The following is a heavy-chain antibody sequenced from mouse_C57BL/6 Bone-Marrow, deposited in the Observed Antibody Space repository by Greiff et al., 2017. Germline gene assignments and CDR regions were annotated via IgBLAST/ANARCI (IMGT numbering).Heavy chain of an antibody. CDR1: GYTFTSYW. V-gene: IGHV1-69*01. CDR3: ARADYYDGSSYFYGYFDV. CDR2: IDPSDSYT. J-gene: IGHJ1*03. D-gene: IGHD1-1*01. Sequence: QVQLQQPGAELVMPGASVKLSCKASGYTFTSYWMHWVKQRPGQGLEWIGEIDPSDSYTNYNQKFKGKSTLTVDKSSSTAYMQLSSLTSADSAVYYCARADYYDGSSYFYGYFDVWGTGTTVTVAS.